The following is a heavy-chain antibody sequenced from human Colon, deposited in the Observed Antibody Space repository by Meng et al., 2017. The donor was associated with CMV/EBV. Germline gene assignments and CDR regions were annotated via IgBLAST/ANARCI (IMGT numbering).Heavy chain of an antibody. CDR2: INHSGSN. Sequence: GYYWSWIRQPPGKGLEWIGEINHSGSNNYNPSLKSRVTISVDTSKNQFSLKLSSVTAADTAVYYCARGAYYDILTGYYQRRYYFDYWGQGTLVTVSS. CDR1: GYY. J-gene: IGHJ4*02. D-gene: IGHD3-9*01. V-gene: IGHV4-34*01. CDR3: ARGAYYDILTGYYQRRYYFDY.